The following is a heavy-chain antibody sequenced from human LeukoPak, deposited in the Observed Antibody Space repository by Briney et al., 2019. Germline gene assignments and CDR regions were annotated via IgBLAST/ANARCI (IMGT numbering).Heavy chain of an antibody. CDR2: ISSSSNYI. D-gene: IGHD3-16*01. CDR3: ARGPWGMYGY. V-gene: IGHV3-21*01. Sequence: GGSLRLSCAASGFAFSSYSMNWVRQAPGKGLEWGSSISSSSNYINYAGSVKGRFTISRDNAKNSRYLQMNSLRAEDTAVYYCARGPWGMYGYWGQGTLVTVSS. J-gene: IGHJ4*02. CDR1: GFAFSSYS.